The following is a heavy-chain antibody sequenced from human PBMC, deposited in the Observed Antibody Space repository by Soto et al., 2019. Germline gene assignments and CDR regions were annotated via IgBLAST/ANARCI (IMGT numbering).Heavy chain of an antibody. D-gene: IGHD2-21*01. CDR2: FIPVYRTL. CDR3: AKQAPYLVMEKTRSPGVDI. CDR1: GGSFGKSA. Sequence: QVQLVQSGAEVKKPGSSVKVSCKASGGSFGKSAINWVRQTPGQGLEWLGGFIPVYRTLNYAQKFQGRVTITADESTGTAYMTLSSLASDDTAVYYCAKQAPYLVMEKTRSPGVDIWGQGTTVTVSS. V-gene: IGHV1-69*01. J-gene: IGHJ6*02.